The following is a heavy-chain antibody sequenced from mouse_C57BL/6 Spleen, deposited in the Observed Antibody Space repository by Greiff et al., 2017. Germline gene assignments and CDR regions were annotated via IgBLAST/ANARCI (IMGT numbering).Heavy chain of an antibody. Sequence: QVQLQQSGAELVRPGTSVKVSCKASGYAFTNYLIEWVKQRPGQGLEWIGVINPGSGGTNYNEKFKGKATLTADKSSSTAYMQLSSLTSEDSAVYFCARAYFYYFDYWGQGTTLTVSS. V-gene: IGHV1-54*01. CDR3: ARAYFYYFDY. D-gene: IGHD2-10*01. J-gene: IGHJ2*01. CDR2: INPGSGGT. CDR1: GYAFTNYL.